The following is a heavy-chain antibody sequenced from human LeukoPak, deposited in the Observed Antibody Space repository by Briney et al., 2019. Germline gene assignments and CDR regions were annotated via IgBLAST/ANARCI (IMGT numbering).Heavy chain of an antibody. CDR2: LDPEGGGL. Sequence: GASVKVSCKVSGNSLIYLSMHWVRQAPGKGLEWLGGLDPEGGGLIYAQHLQGRVIMTEDTSTDTGYMELRSLKSEDTGVYYCATVFPQRGYYYMDVWSTGTTVTVSS. CDR3: ATVFPQRGYYYMDV. J-gene: IGHJ6*03. D-gene: IGHD6-25*01. CDR1: GNSLIYLS. V-gene: IGHV1-24*01.